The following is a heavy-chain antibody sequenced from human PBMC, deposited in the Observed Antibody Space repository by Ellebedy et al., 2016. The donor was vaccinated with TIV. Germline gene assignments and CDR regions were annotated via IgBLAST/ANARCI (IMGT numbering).Heavy chain of an antibody. Sequence: GESLKISCAASGFTFDDYNMHWVRQAPGKGLEWVSLISWDASGIHYADAVKGRFTISRDNAKNSLYLQMNSRSADDTAVYYCARSPYTGYSDLGFDYWGQGSLVTVSA. D-gene: IGHD2-2*02. J-gene: IGHJ4*02. CDR2: ISWDASGI. CDR1: GFTFDDYN. V-gene: IGHV3-43*01. CDR3: ARSPYTGYSDLGFDY.